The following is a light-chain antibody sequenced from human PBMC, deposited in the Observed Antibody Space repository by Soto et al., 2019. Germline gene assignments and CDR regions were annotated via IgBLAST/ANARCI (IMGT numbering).Light chain of an antibody. V-gene: IGKV3-20*01. CDR3: QQYDSSPLT. CDR1: QSVSSSF. Sequence: EIVLTQSPGTLSLSPGERATLSCRASQSVSSSFLAWYQQKPGQAPRLLIYGASSRATGIPDRFSGSGSGTDFTLTISRLEPEDVEVYSGQQYDSSPLTFGGGTNVEI. CDR2: GAS. J-gene: IGKJ4*01.